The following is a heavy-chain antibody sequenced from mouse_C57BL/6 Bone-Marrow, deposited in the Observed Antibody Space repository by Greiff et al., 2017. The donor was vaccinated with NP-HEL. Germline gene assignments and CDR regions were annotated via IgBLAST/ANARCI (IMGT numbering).Heavy chain of an antibody. J-gene: IGHJ2*01. CDR3: ARELLLRYKYYFDY. Sequence: QVQLQQSGAELARPGASVKLSCKASGYTFTSYGISWVKQRPGQGLEWIGEIYPSSGNTYYNEKFKGKATLTADKSSSTAYMQLRSLTSEDSAVYVCARELLLRYKYYFDYGGQGTALTVSS. CDR1: GYTFTSYG. CDR2: IYPSSGNT. D-gene: IGHD1-1*01. V-gene: IGHV1-81*01.